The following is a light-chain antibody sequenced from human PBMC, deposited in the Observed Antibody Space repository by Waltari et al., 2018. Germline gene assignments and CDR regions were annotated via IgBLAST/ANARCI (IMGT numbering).Light chain of an antibody. Sequence: EIVMTQSPDTLSVSPGERATLSCRASQTISTNLAWYQQQPGQAPRLLILGASTRATGLPARFSGSGSGTEFTLTISSLQSEDFAIYYCQQYNLWPLTFGGGTTVEI. CDR2: GAS. CDR3: QQYNLWPLT. CDR1: QTISTN. J-gene: IGKJ4*01. V-gene: IGKV3-15*01.